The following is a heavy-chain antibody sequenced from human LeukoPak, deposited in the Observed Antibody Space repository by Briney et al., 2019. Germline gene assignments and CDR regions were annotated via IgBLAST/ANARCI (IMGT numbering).Heavy chain of an antibody. D-gene: IGHD6-19*01. CDR1: GGSISGFF. J-gene: IGHJ3*02. CDR2: THINGNI. Sequence: SETMSLTCTVDGGSISGFFWSWIRQSPGKGLEWIGHTHINGNIRYNPSLNSRVSISLDTSKMQFSLMLDAATAADTAVYYCARHIGTGWYWAFDIWGQGTLVTVSS. V-gene: IGHV4-4*08. CDR3: ARHIGTGWYWAFDI.